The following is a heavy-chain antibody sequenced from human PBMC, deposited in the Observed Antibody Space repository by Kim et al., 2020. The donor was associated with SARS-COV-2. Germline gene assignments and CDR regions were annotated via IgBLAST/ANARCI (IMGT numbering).Heavy chain of an antibody. D-gene: IGHD2-15*01. V-gene: IGHV4-4*02. J-gene: IGHJ2*01. CDR2: IYHSGST. Sequence: SETLSLTCAVSGGSISSSNWWSWVRQPPGKGLEWIGEIYHSGSTNYNPSLKSRVTISVDKSKNQFSLKLSSVTAADTAVYYCARLRVAATRYWYFDLWGRGTLVTVSS. CDR3: ARLRVAATRYWYFDL. CDR1: GGSISSSNW.